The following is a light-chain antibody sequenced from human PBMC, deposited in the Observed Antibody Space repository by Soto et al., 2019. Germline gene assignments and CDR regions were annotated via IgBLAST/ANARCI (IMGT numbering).Light chain of an antibody. J-gene: IGKJ1*01. CDR3: QQYNFWPTWA. CDR2: GAS. CDR1: QSVSSDF. Sequence: EIVLTQSPGTLSLSPGERATLSCRASQSVSSDFLAWYQEKPGQAPRLLIYGASTRATGIPDRFRGSGSGTEFTLTISSLQPEDCAVYYCQQYNFWPTWAFGQGTKVDIK. V-gene: IGKV3-20*01.